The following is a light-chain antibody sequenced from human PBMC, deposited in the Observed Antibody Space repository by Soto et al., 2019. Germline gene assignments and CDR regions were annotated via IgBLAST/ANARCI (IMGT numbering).Light chain of an antibody. Sequence: QSALTQPASVSGSPGQSITISCTGISIDIGPYDYVSWYQQHPGKAPKLMIYEVTNRPSGVSHRFSGPKSGSTASLTISGLQAEDEADYYCSSYTRNTALVFGPGTKLTVL. CDR1: SIDIGPYDY. V-gene: IGLV2-14*01. CDR3: SSYTRNTALV. J-gene: IGLJ1*01. CDR2: EVT.